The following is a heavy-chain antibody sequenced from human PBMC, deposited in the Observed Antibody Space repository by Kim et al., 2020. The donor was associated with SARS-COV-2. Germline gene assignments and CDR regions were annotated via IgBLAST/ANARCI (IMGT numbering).Heavy chain of an antibody. D-gene: IGHD3-10*01. Sequence: GGSLRLSCAAFGFSLSRHAMHWVRQAPGKGLEWVAVMSYDGSKKHYADSVKGRFNISRDNSKYTVYLQMNSLRVEDTALYYCARDSVDSGSYLDYWVQGT. J-gene: IGHJ4*02. CDR3: ARDSVDSGSYLDY. CDR2: MSYDGSKK. CDR1: GFSLSRHA. V-gene: IGHV3-30*04.